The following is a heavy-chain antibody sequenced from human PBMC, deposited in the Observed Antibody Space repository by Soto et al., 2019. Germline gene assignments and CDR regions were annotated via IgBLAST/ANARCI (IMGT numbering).Heavy chain of an antibody. J-gene: IGHJ4*02. CDR3: TRDPYGGSRYYFDS. D-gene: IGHD1-26*01. Sequence: GGSLRLSCAAPGFSFSNYAMHWVRQAPGKGLEWVAVIWYDGSNKYYADSVKGRFTISKDNSQTTVYLQMNSLRAEDTAVYYCTRDPYGGSRYYFDSCGQGTLVTVSS. V-gene: IGHV3-33*01. CDR1: GFSFSNYA. CDR2: IWYDGSNK.